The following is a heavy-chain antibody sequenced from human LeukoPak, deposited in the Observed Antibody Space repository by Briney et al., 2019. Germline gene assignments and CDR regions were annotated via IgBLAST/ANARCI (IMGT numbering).Heavy chain of an antibody. Sequence: TGRSLRLSCAASGFTFSSYAMHWVRQAPGKGLEWVAVISYDGSNKYYADSVKGRFTISRDNSKNTLYLQMNSLRAEDTAVYYCARMTTVTTYDYWGQGTLVTVSS. J-gene: IGHJ4*02. D-gene: IGHD4-17*01. CDR2: ISYDGSNK. CDR3: ARMTTVTTYDY. CDR1: GFTFSSYA. V-gene: IGHV3-30-3*01.